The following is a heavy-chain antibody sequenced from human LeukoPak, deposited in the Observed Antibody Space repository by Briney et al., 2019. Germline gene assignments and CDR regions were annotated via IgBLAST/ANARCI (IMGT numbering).Heavy chain of an antibody. V-gene: IGHV1-2*02. CDR2: INPNSGGT. CDR3: ARVLRAAAGTRLAYPA. Sequence: ASVKVSCKASGYTFTGYYMHWVRQAPGQGLEWMGWINPNSGGTNYAQKSQGRVTMTRDTSISTAYMELSRLRSDDTAVYYCARVLRAAAGTRLAYPAWGQGTLVTVSS. CDR1: GYTFTGYY. J-gene: IGHJ4*02. D-gene: IGHD6-13*01.